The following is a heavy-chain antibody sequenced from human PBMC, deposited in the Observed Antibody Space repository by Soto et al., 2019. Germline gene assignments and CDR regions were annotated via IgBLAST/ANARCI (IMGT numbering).Heavy chain of an antibody. D-gene: IGHD1-1*01. V-gene: IGHV3-33*01. CDR3: AREGENWNDTSREGFDY. J-gene: IGHJ4*02. Sequence: QVQLVESGGGVVQPGRSLRLSCAASGFTFSNYGMHWVRQAPGKGLEWVAVIWYDGSNKYYADSVKGRFTISRDNSKKTLYLQMNSLKAADTAMYYCAREGENWNDTSREGFDYWGQGTLVTGSS. CDR1: GFTFSNYG. CDR2: IWYDGSNK.